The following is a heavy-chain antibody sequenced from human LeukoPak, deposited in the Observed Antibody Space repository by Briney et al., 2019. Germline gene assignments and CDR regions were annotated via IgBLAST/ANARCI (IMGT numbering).Heavy chain of an antibody. J-gene: IGHJ4*02. Sequence: SETLSLTCAVYGGSFSGYYWSWIRQPPGKGLEWIGEINHSGSTNYNPSLKSRVTISVDTSKNQFSLKLSPVTAADTAVYYCARPSRRGIVVVPVFFDYWGQGTLVTVSS. CDR1: GGSFSGYY. CDR2: INHSGST. V-gene: IGHV4-34*01. CDR3: ARPSRRGIVVVPVFFDY. D-gene: IGHD2-2*01.